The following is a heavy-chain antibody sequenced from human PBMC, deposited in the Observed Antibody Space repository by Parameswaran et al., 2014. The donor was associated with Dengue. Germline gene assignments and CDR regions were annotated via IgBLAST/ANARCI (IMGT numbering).Heavy chain of an antibody. V-gene: IGHV4-34*01. D-gene: IGHD3-22*01. J-gene: IGHJ5*02. CDR3: ARGPRRYREYYYDSSGYGP. CDR2: INHSGST. Sequence: RWIRQPQEGLEWIGEINHSGSTNYNPSLKSRVTISVDTSKNQFSLKLSSVTAADTAVYYCARGPRRYREYYYDSSGYGPWGQGTLVTVSS.